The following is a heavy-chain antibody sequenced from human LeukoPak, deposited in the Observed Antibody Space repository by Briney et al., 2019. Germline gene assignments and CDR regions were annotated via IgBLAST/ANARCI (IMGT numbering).Heavy chain of an antibody. CDR2: IYSGST. CDR3: ARDGYGSGSYGWFDP. V-gene: IGHV4-59*01. J-gene: IGHJ5*02. D-gene: IGHD3-10*01. Sequence: PSETLSLTCSVSGASITSSYWSWIRQTPGKGLEWIGNIYSGSTNYNPSFESRVTVSLDTSKNQFSLRLTSATAADTALYYCARDGYGSGSYGWFDPWGQGTLVTVSS. CDR1: GASITSSY.